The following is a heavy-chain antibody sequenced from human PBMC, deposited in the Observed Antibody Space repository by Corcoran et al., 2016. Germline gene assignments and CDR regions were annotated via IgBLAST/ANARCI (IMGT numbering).Heavy chain of an antibody. Sequence: QVQLVQSGAEVKKPGASVKVSCKASGYTFTSSYMHWVRQAPGQGLEWMGIINPSGGSTSYAQKFQGRVTMTRDTSTSTVYMELSSLRSEDTAVYFCAGGGGVCSGGSCYSGVQLGMDVWGQGTTVTVSS. D-gene: IGHD2-15*01. J-gene: IGHJ6*02. V-gene: IGHV1-46*01. CDR1: GYTFTSSY. CDR2: INPSGGST. CDR3: AGGGGVCSGGSCYSGVQLGMDV.